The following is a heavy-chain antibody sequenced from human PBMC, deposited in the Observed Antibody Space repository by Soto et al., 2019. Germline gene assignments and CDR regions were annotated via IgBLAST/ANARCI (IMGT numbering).Heavy chain of an antibody. J-gene: IGHJ4*02. V-gene: IGHV3-11*01. CDR1: GLSFSDYY. CDR3: ATVLLSSNFHY. Sequence: QVELVESGGGLVKPGGSLRLSCAASGLSFSDYYMSWIRQAPGKGLEWIAYITSSSSTIYYAASVKGRFTSSRNDAKNSLYLQLDTLRAEDTAVYCCATVLLSSNFHYWGQGALVTVSS. CDR2: ITSSSSTI.